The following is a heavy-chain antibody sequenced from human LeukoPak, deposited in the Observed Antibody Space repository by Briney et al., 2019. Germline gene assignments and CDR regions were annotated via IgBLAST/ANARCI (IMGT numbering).Heavy chain of an antibody. Sequence: SLRLSCAVSGFTFSRYSMNWVRQAPGGGLGWVSSIRSSRGYIYSTDSVKGRFTISRDNAENSLYVHMHSVRAEHTAVYNCERGCTGDIPGVDHWGQGTLVTVSS. CDR2: IRSSRGYI. D-gene: IGHD1-14*01. J-gene: IGHJ4*02. V-gene: IGHV3-21*04. CDR1: GFTFSRYS. CDR3: ERGCTGDIPGVDH.